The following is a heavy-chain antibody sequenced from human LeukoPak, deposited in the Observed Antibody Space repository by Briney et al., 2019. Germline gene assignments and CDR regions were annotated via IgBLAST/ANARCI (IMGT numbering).Heavy chain of an antibody. D-gene: IGHD6-19*01. CDR2: ISYDGSST. CDR1: GFTFSSYA. V-gene: IGHV3-30*04. J-gene: IGHJ4*02. Sequence: PGGSLRLSCAASGFTFSSYAMHWVRKAPGKGMELVATISYDGSSTYYADSVKGRFTISRDISKNTLYLKMNSLRADDTAVYYCALNRGSGWYFHYWGQGTLVTVSS. CDR3: ALNRGSGWYFHY.